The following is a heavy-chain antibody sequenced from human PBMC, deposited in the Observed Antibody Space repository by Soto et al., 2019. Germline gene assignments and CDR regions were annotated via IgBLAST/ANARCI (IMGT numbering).Heavy chain of an antibody. CDR2: VNPSGGHT. D-gene: IGHD2-21*02. J-gene: IGHJ4*02. CDR1: GDTFTNYY. V-gene: IGHV1-46*01. CDR3: ARGGHVVVVTAALDY. Sequence: QVQLMQSGAEVKKPGASVKVSCKASGDTFTNYYIHWVRQAPGQGLEWMGTVNPSGGHTTYAQHFLGRVTMTRYPSTSTLYMELTSLTSDDTAVYYCARGGHVVVVTAALDYWGQGTLFTVSS.